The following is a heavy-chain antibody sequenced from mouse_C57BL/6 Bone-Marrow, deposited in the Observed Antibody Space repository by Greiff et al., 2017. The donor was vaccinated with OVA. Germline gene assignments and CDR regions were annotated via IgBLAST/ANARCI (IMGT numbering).Heavy chain of an antibody. D-gene: IGHD1-1*01. CDR3: ARRGYGSRGYFDV. Sequence: VQGVESGAELVKPGASVKMSCKASGYTFTTYPIEWMKQNHGKSLEWIGNFHPYNDDTKYNEKFKGKATLTVEKSSSTVYLELSRLTSDDSAVYYCARRGYGSRGYFDVWGTGTTVTVSS. J-gene: IGHJ1*03. CDR1: GYTFTTYP. CDR2: FHPYNDDT. V-gene: IGHV1-47*01.